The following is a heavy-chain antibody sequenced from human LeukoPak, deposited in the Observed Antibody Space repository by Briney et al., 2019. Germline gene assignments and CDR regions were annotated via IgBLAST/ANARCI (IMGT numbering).Heavy chain of an antibody. CDR1: GGSTSSSNYY. D-gene: IGHD2-15*01. CDR2: IYYSGST. V-gene: IGHV4-39*01. Sequence: PSETLSLTCTVSGGSTSSSNYYWGWIRQPPGKGLEWIGSIYYSGSTYYNPSLKSRVTISVDTSKNQFSLKLSSVTAADTAVFYCARHRGCSGGSCYRYFDYWGQGTLVTVSS. J-gene: IGHJ4*02. CDR3: ARHRGCSGGSCYRYFDY.